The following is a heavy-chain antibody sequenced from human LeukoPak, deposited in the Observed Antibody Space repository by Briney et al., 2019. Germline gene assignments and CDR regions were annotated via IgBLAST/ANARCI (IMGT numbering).Heavy chain of an antibody. CDR3: ARDLAYYYDSSGTDAFDI. V-gene: IGHV3-33*08. D-gene: IGHD3-22*01. CDR2: IWCDGSNK. Sequence: GGSLRLSCAASGFTFSSYGMHWVRQAPGKGLEWVAVIWCDGSNKYYADSVKGRFTISRDNSKNTLYLQMNSLRAEDTAVYYCARDLAYYYDSSGTDAFDIWGQGTMVTVSS. CDR1: GFTFSSYG. J-gene: IGHJ3*02.